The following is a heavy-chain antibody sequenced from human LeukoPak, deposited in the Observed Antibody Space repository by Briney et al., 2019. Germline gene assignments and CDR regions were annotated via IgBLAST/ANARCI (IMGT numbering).Heavy chain of an antibody. CDR1: GGSISSYY. D-gene: IGHD6-6*01. Sequence: SETLSLACTVSGGSISSYYWSWIRQPPGKGLEWIGYIYYSGSTNYNPSLKSRVTISVDTSKNQFSLKLSSVTAADTAVYYCARHARRSGYYYYYMDVWGKGTTVTVSS. CDR2: IYYSGST. J-gene: IGHJ6*03. V-gene: IGHV4-59*08. CDR3: ARHARRSGYYYYYMDV.